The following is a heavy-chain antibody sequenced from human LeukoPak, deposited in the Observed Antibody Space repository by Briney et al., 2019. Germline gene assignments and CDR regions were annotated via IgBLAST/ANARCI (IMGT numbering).Heavy chain of an antibody. Sequence: GGSLRLSCAASGFTFSSYAMHWVRQAPGKGLEWVAVISYDGSNKYYADSVKGRFTISRDNSKNTLYLQLNSLRAEDTAVYYCARDQATYSSGWSLGMDVWGQGTTVTVSS. J-gene: IGHJ6*02. CDR1: GFTFSSYA. CDR2: ISYDGSNK. D-gene: IGHD6-19*01. CDR3: ARDQATYSSGWSLGMDV. V-gene: IGHV3-30-3*01.